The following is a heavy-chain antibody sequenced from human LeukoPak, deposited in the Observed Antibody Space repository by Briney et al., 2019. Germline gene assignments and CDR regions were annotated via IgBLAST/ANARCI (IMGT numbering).Heavy chain of an antibody. Sequence: ASVKVSCKASGYTFTGYYMHWVRQAPGQGLEWMGWINPNSGGTNYAQKFQGRVTMTRDTSISTAYMELSRLRSDDTAVYYCARQDLVTFGYPDSVRFDYWGQGTLVTVSS. J-gene: IGHJ4*02. V-gene: IGHV1-2*02. D-gene: IGHD5/OR15-5a*01. CDR3: ARQDLVTFGYPDSVRFDY. CDR1: GYTFTGYY. CDR2: INPNSGGT.